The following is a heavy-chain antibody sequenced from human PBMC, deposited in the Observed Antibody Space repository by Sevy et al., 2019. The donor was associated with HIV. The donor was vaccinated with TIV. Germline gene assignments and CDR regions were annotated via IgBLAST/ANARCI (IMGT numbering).Heavy chain of an antibody. CDR3: ARDAGYCSSTSCYRGDYFDY. CDR1: GFTFSGNW. J-gene: IGHJ4*02. V-gene: IGHV3-7*01. CDR2: IKEDGSEK. Sequence: GGSLRLSCAASGFTFSGNWMSWVRQAPGKGLEWVADIKEDGSEKYYVDSVKGRFTISRDNAKKSLYLQMNNLGAEETAVYYCARDAGYCSSTSCYRGDYFDYWGQGTLVTVSS. D-gene: IGHD2-2*02.